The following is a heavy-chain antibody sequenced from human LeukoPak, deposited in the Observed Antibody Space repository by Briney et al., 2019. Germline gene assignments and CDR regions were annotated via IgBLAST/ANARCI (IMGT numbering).Heavy chain of an antibody. CDR2: IRSKTYGGTT. CDR3: TRGPTQQWLYYGMDV. CDR1: GFTFGDHA. Sequence: PGRPLRLSCTASGFTFGDHAMSWVRPAPGKGLEWVGFIRSKTYGGTTEYAASVKSRFTISRDDSKSIAYLQMNSLKTEDTAVYYCTRGPTQQWLYYGMDVWGQGTTVTVSS. J-gene: IGHJ6*02. D-gene: IGHD5-18*01. V-gene: IGHV3-49*04.